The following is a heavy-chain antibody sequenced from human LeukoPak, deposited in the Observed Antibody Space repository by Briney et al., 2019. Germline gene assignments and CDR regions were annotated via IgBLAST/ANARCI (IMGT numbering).Heavy chain of an antibody. CDR1: GFTFNTYG. V-gene: IGHV3-30*02. J-gene: IGHJ5*01. D-gene: IGHD2-8*01. CDR3: AEDMTPNGVYNFFDS. Sequence: GGSLRLSCEVFGFTFNTYGMQYGLHWVRQAPGKGLAWVAFMRYDGGNKYHADSVRGRFAISRDNSKNTLYLQMNSLRVEDTAIYYCAEDMTPNGVYNFFDSWGQGSLVTVTS. CDR2: MRYDGGNK.